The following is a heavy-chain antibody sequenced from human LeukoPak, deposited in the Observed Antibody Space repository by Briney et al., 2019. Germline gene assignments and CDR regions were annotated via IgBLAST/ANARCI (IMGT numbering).Heavy chain of an antibody. CDR1: GFTFSSYA. D-gene: IGHD6-13*01. Sequence: GGSLRLSCAASGFTFSSYAMHWVRQAPGKGLEYVSAISSNGGSKYYANSVKGRFTISRDNSKNTLYLQMGSLRAEDMAVYYCARGYSSNRPLCYFDYWGQGTLVTVSS. J-gene: IGHJ4*02. CDR3: ARGYSSNRPLCYFDY. V-gene: IGHV3-64*01. CDR2: ISSNGGSK.